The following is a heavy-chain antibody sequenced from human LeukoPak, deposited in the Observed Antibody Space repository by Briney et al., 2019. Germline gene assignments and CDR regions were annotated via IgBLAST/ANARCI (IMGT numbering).Heavy chain of an antibody. D-gene: IGHD5-18*01. V-gene: IGHV1-2*02. CDR2: INPNSGGT. CDR3: ATLPDTAMVFFDY. CDR1: GYTFTCYY. Sequence: ASVKVSCKASGYTFTCYYMHWVRQAPGQGLEWMGWINPNSGGTNYAQKFQGRVTMTRDTSISTAYMELSRLRSDDTAVYYCATLPDTAMVFFDYWGQGTLVTVSS. J-gene: IGHJ4*02.